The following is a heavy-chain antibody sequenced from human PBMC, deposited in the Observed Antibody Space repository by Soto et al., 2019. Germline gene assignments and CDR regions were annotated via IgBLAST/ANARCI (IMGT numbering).Heavy chain of an antibody. Sequence: GESLKISCKGSGYSFTNYWIGWVRQMPGKGLEWMGMIYPDDSDTKYSPSFQGQVTFSADKSIDTAYLQWSSLKASDTAIYYCARLEWLSLAAWFDPWGQGTLVTVSS. CDR1: GYSFTNYW. J-gene: IGHJ5*02. CDR3: ARLEWLSLAAWFDP. D-gene: IGHD3-3*01. CDR2: IYPDDSDT. V-gene: IGHV5-51*01.